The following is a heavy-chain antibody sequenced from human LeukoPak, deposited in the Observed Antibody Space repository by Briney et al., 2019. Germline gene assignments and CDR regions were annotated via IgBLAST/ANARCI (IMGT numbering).Heavy chain of an antibody. CDR2: IHYSGST. D-gene: IGHD2-2*01. Sequence: PSETLSLTCTVSGGSISSSSYFWGWIRQPPGKGLEWIGTIHYSGSTYYNPSLKSRVTISVDTSKNQLSLKLSSVTAADTAVYYCAKRAVTTAAYLWFDPWGQGTLVTVSS. V-gene: IGHV4-39*01. J-gene: IGHJ5*02. CDR3: AKRAVTTAAYLWFDP. CDR1: GGSISSSSYF.